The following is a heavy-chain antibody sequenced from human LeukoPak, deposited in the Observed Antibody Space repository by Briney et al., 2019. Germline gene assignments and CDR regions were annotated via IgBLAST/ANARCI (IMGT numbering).Heavy chain of an antibody. V-gene: IGHV1-24*01. CDR1: GYTLTELS. CDR2: FDPEDGET. CDR3: ARDNSVRDEAWWFNP. J-gene: IGHJ5*02. D-gene: IGHD5-24*01. Sequence: GASVKVSCKVSGYTLTELSMHWVRQAPGKGLEWMGGFDPEDGETIYAQKFQGRVTMTEDTSTSTAYMELRSLRSDDTAVYYCARDNSVRDEAWWFNPWGQGTLVTVSS.